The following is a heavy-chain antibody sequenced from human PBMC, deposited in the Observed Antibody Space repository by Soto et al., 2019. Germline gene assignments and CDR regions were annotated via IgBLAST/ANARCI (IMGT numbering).Heavy chain of an antibody. J-gene: IGHJ6*03. CDR2: ISNTAITD. CDR3: ARDLHQILSHKHYYYYLDV. D-gene: IGHD2-2*01. CDR1: GFSFSDYS. V-gene: IGHV3-11*01. Sequence: QVHLVESGGDLVKPGGSLRLSCVASGFSFSDYSMTWMRQAPGGGLDFVAFISNTAITDYYADSVKGRFTISRDNARNSVYLHMDSLIDADAAVYYCARDLHQILSHKHYYYYLDVWGTGTTVTVSS.